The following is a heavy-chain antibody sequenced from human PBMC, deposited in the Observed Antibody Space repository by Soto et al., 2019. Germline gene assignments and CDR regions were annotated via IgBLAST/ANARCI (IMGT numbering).Heavy chain of an antibody. CDR3: ARGIFGSGTANDY. Sequence: EVQLVESGGGLVQPGGSLRLSCAASGFTFSGSWMHWVRQAPGKGLVWVSRINGDGSGTSYADFVKGRFTISRDDAKNKLFLQMNGLSAEDTAVYYCARGIFGSGTANDYWGQGTLVTVSS. V-gene: IGHV3-74*01. D-gene: IGHD3-10*01. CDR2: INGDGSGT. CDR1: GFTFSGSW. J-gene: IGHJ4*02.